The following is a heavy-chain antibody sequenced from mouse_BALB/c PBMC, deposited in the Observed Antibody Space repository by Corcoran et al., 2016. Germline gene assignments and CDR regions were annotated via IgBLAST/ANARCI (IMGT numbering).Heavy chain of an antibody. J-gene: IGHJ3*01. Sequence: QIQLVQSGPELKKPGETVKISCKASGYTFTDYSMHWVKQAPGKGLKWMGWINTETGEPTYADDFKGRFAFSLETSASTAYLQINNLKNEDTATYFCASVRGNFFAYWGQGTLVTVSA. CDR2: INTETGEP. CDR1: GYTFTDYS. D-gene: IGHD2-1*01. CDR3: ASVRGNFFAY. V-gene: IGHV9-2-1*01.